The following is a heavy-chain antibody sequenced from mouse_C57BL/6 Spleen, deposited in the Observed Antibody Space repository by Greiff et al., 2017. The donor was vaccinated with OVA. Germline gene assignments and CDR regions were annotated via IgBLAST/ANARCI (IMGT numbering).Heavy chain of an antibody. D-gene: IGHD1-1*01. CDR1: GYTFTSYG. CDR2: IYPRSGNT. CDR3: ARRGITTVVATRDFDY. Sequence: VQLQQSGAELARPGASVKLSCKASGYTFTSYGISWVKQRTGQGLEWIGEIYPRSGNTYYNEKFKGKATLTADKSSSTAYMELRSLTSEDSAVYFCARRGITTVVATRDFDYWGQGTTLTVSS. J-gene: IGHJ2*01. V-gene: IGHV1-81*01.